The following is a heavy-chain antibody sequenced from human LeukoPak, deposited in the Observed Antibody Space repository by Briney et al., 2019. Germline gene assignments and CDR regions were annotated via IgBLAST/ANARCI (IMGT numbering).Heavy chain of an antibody. CDR1: GGSIISYY. Sequence: SETLSLTCTVTGGSIISYYWSWIRQPPGKGLEWIGYIYYSGSTKYNPSLKSRVSISVDTSKNQFSLMLSSVTAADTAVYYCARHSSDYGGNFGYWGQGTLVTVSS. V-gene: IGHV4-59*08. CDR3: ARHSSDYGGNFGY. D-gene: IGHD4-23*01. J-gene: IGHJ4*02. CDR2: IYYSGST.